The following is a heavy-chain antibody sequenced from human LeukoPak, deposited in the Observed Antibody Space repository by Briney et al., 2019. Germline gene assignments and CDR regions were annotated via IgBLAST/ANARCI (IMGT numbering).Heavy chain of an antibody. CDR2: IYYSGST. CDR3: ARGANYYGSGINYYYYGMDV. D-gene: IGHD3-10*01. Sequence: CLWIRQPPGKGLEWIGYIYYSGSTNYNPSLKSRVTISVDTSKNQFSLKLSSVTAADTAVYYCARGANYYGSGINYYYYGMDVWGQGTTVTVSS. J-gene: IGHJ6*02. V-gene: IGHV4-59*08.